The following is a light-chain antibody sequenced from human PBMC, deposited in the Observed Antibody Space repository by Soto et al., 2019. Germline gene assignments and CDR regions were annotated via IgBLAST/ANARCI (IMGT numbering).Light chain of an antibody. Sequence: EIVLTQSPATLSLSPGERATLSCRASQSVSSYLAWYQQKPGQAPRLLIYEASNRATGIPARFSGSGSGTDFTLTINSLETEDFAVYYCKQRSNWPGITFGQGTRLEIK. CDR3: KQRSNWPGIT. CDR2: EAS. J-gene: IGKJ5*01. CDR1: QSVSSY. V-gene: IGKV3-11*01.